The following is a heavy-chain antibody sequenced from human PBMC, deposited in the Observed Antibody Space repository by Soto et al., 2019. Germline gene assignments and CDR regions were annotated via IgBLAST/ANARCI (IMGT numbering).Heavy chain of an antibody. CDR2: IIPILGIA. V-gene: IGHV1-69*04. CDR3: ARDKVATDSSSWYGGDY. J-gene: IGHJ4*02. D-gene: IGHD6-13*01. CDR1: GGTFSSYT. Sequence: SVKVSCKASGGTFSSYTISWVRQAPGQGLEWMGRIIPILGIANYAQKFQGRVTITADKSTSTAYMELSSLRSEDTAVYYCARDKVATDSSSWYGGDYWGQGTLVTVSS.